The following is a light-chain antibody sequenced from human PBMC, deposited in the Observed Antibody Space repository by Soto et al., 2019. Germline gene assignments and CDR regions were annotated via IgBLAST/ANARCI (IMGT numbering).Light chain of an antibody. V-gene: IGLV1-40*01. CDR2: DNT. J-gene: IGLJ3*02. CDR3: QSFDSSLGGGV. CDR1: SSNIGAGYE. Sequence: QSVLTQPPSVSGAPGQRVTISCTGSSSNIGAGYEVHWYQQPPGTAPKLLIYDNTNRPSGVPDRFSGSKSGTSASLAITGLQAEDEADYYCQSFDSSLGGGVFGGGTKLTVL.